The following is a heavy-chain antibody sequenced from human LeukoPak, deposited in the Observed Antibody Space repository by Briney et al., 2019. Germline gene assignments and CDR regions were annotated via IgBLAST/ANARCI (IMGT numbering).Heavy chain of an antibody. D-gene: IGHD2-15*01. V-gene: IGHV4-59*12. CDR3: ARVQRYCSGGSCWHFDY. CDR2: IYYSGST. J-gene: IGHJ4*02. Sequence: SETLSLTCAVSGDSISNYCWSWIRQPPGKGLEWIGSIYYSGSTYYNPSLKSRVTISVDTSKNQFSLKLSSVTAADTAVYYCARVQRYCSGGSCWHFDYWGQGTLVTVSS. CDR1: GDSISNYC.